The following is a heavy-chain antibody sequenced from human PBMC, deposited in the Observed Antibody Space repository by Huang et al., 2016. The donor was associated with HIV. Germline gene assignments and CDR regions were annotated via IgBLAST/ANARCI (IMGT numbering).Heavy chain of an antibody. V-gene: IGHV4-39*01. Sequence: QLLLQESGPGLVKPSEALALTCAVSGGSIRSSDYHWVWIRQPPGKGLVRFGSIYYKVSTHYSPSRKSRVTISVDTSKNLFFLNLTAMTAADTAVYYCARHREGPVAYYSGWGSHLNYMDVWGRGRTVVVSS. CDR3: ARHREGPVAYYSGWGSHLNYMDV. CDR2: IYYKVST. J-gene: IGHJ6*03. CDR1: GGSIRSSDYH. D-gene: IGHD3-10*01.